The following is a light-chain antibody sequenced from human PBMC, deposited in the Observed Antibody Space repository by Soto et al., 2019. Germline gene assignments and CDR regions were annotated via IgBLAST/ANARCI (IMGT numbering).Light chain of an antibody. J-gene: IGKJ4*01. CDR2: DAS. Sequence: EIVLPQSPATLSLSPGERATLSCRASQSVSSYLAWYQQKPGQAPRLLIYDASNRATGIPARFSGSGSGTDFTLPISSLEPEDFAVYYCQQRSNCLTFGGGTKVEI. V-gene: IGKV3-11*01. CDR3: QQRSNCLT. CDR1: QSVSSY.